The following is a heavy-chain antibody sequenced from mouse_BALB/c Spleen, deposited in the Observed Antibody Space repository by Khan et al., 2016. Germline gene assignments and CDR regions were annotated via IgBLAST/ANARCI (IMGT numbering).Heavy chain of an antibody. CDR2: ILPGSGST. CDR3: ASTLYY. Sequence: QVQLQQPGAELMKPGASVKISCKATGYTFSSYWIEWVKQRPGHGLEWIGEILPGSGSTNYNEKFKGKTTFTADTSSNTAYMQLSSLTSEDSAVYYCASTLYYWGQGTTLTVSS. D-gene: IGHD6-1*01. J-gene: IGHJ2*01. CDR1: GYTFSSYW. V-gene: IGHV1-9*01.